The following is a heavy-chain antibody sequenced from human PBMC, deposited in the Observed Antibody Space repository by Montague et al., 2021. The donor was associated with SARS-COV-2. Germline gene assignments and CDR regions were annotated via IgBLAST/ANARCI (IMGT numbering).Heavy chain of an antibody. D-gene: IGHD6-25*01. V-gene: IGHV2-5*01. CDR2: IFWNDDK. J-gene: IGHJ5*02. CDR1: GFSLISDGVG. CDR3: AHSLLFSSLGGFDP. Sequence: PALVKPTQTLTLTCTFSGFSLISDGVGVGWIRQPPGKALEWLALIFWNDDKRYNSSLKNRLTVTKDTSKNQVVLTMTNMDPLDTGTYYCAHSLLFSSLGGFDPWGQGTLVTVAS.